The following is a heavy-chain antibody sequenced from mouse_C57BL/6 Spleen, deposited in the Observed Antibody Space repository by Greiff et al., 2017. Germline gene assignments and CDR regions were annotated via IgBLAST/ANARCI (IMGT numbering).Heavy chain of an antibody. J-gene: IGHJ3*01. CDR1: GYTFTDYN. CDR3: ARGYGPAY. Sequence: VQLKESGPELVKPGASVKMSCKASGYTFTDYNMHWVKQSHGKSLEWIGYINPNNGGTSYNQKFKGKATLTVNKPSSTAYMELRSLTSEDSAVYYCARGYGPAYWGQGTLVTVSA. D-gene: IGHD2-10*02. CDR2: INPNNGGT. V-gene: IGHV1-22*01.